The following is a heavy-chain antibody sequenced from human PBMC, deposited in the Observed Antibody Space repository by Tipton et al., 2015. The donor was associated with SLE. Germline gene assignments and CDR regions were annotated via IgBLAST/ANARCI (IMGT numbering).Heavy chain of an antibody. Sequence: TLSLTCTASGGSISSRTYYWGWIRQPPGKGLEWIGSMYYSGNTYYNPSLKSRVTISVDTSKNHFSLKLSSVTAADTAVYYCAKVTVFGVAIFGYNWFDPWGQGTLVTVAS. V-gene: IGHV4-39*02. CDR2: MYYSGNT. CDR3: AKVTVFGVAIFGYNWFDP. D-gene: IGHD3-3*01. CDR1: GGSISSRTYY. J-gene: IGHJ5*02.